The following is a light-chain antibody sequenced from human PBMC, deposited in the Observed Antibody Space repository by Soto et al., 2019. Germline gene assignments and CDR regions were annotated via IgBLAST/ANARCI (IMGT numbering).Light chain of an antibody. V-gene: IGKV3-15*01. Sequence: DIVMTQSPAILSASPGEKVTLSCRASHSIESYLAWFQHKPGQAPSLLIFGATTRAPDVPPRFSGGGSGTEFTLTTSSLRSEDSAIYFCQQYHAWPPGTFGGGTTVEI. CDR3: QQYHAWPPGT. CDR2: GAT. CDR1: HSIESY. J-gene: IGKJ4*01.